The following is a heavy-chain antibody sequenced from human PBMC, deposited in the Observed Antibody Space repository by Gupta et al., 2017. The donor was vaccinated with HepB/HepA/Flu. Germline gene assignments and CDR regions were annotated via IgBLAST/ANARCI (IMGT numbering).Heavy chain of an antibody. J-gene: IGHJ4*02. D-gene: IGHD3-10*01. V-gene: IGHV3-30*03. Sequence: QVQLVESGGGVVQPGRSLRLSCAASGFTFITYGMHWVRQAPGKGLEWVTLISYDGSNKYYADSVKGRFTISRDNSKNTLYLQMNSLRAEDTAVYYCARRVGYSFDYWGQGTLVTVSS. CDR3: ARRVGYSFDY. CDR1: GFTFITYG. CDR2: ISYDGSNK.